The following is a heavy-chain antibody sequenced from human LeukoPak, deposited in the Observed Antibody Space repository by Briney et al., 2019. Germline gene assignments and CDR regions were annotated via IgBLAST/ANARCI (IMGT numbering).Heavy chain of an antibody. CDR2: IRYDGSNK. D-gene: IGHD3-16*01. J-gene: IGHJ4*02. V-gene: IGHV3-30*02. CDR3: AKDHGGVSNF. CDR1: GFTFSSYG. Sequence: GGSLRLSCAASGFTFSSYGMHWVRRATGKGLEWVACIRYDGSNKYYADSVKGRFTISRDSSKNTLYLQMNSLRPEDTALYYCAKDHGGVSNFWGQGTLVTVSS.